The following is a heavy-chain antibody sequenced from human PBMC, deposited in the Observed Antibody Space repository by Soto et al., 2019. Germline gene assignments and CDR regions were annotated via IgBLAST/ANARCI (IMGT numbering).Heavy chain of an antibody. D-gene: IGHD3-10*01. V-gene: IGHV1-18*01. J-gene: IGHJ6*02. Sequence: ASVKVSCKASGYTFTSYGISWVRQAPGQGLEWMGWISAYNGNTNYAQKLQGRVTMTTDTSTSTAYMELRSLRSDDTAVYSCARDNSYGSGSTYFYCGMDVWGQGTTVTVSS. CDR1: GYTFTSYG. CDR2: ISAYNGNT. CDR3: ARDNSYGSGSTYFYCGMDV.